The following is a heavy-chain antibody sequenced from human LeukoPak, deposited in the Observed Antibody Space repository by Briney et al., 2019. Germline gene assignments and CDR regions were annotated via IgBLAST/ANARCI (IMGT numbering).Heavy chain of an antibody. CDR3: ARQREVLRFLEWFLYYSGMDV. Sequence: GGSLRLSCAASGFTFSSYAMHWVRQAPGKGLEWVAVISYDGSNKYYADSVKGRFTMSRDNSKNTLYLQMNSLRAEDTAVYYCARQREVLRFLEWFLYYSGMDVWGQGTTVTVSS. D-gene: IGHD3-3*01. V-gene: IGHV3-30-3*01. CDR1: GFTFSSYA. CDR2: ISYDGSNK. J-gene: IGHJ6*02.